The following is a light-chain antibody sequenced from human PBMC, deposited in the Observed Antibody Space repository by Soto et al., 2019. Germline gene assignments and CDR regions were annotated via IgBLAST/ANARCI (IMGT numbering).Light chain of an antibody. V-gene: IGKV1-8*01. CDR2: AAY. CDR1: QDISGY. CDR3: QQYYSYPRT. J-gene: IGKJ1*01. Sequence: AIRMTQSPSSFSASAGDRVTITCRASQDISGYLAWYQQKPGKAPKLLIYAAYTLVSGVPSRFSGSGSGTDFTLTISSLQSEDFATYHCQQYYSYPRTFGQGTNVEVK.